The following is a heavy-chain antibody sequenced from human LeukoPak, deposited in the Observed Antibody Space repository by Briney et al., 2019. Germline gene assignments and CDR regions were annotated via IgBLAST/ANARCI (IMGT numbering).Heavy chain of an antibody. Sequence: GGSLILSCAASGFTVSSNYMSWVRQAPGKGLEWVSVIYSGGSTYYADSVKGRFTISRDNSKNTLYLQMNSLRAEDTAVYYCARVAAPGFKDYYYGMDVWGQGTTVTVSS. V-gene: IGHV3-53*01. CDR2: IYSGGST. CDR3: ARVAAPGFKDYYYGMDV. D-gene: IGHD3-3*01. J-gene: IGHJ6*02. CDR1: GFTVSSNY.